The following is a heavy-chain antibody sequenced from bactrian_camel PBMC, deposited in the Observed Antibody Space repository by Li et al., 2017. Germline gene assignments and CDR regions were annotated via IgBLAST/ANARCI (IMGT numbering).Heavy chain of an antibody. CDR3: AADIAPKNIGSWYGDYTY. J-gene: IGHJ4*01. Sequence: SGGGSVQPGGSLRLSCAAPGFTYSSNCMTWFRQAPGKEREGVASIYAGGLGTKYADSMKGRFTFSQDNDKNTVYLQMDSLKPEDTGMYYCAADIAPKNIGSWYGDYTYWGQGTQVTVS. V-gene: IGHV3S25*01. CDR2: IYAGGLGT. CDR1: GFTYSSNC. D-gene: IGHD6*01.